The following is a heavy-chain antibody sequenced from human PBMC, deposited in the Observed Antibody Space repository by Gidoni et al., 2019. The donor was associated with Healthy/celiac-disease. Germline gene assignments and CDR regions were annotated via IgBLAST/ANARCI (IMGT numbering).Heavy chain of an antibody. V-gene: IGHV3-23*01. CDR2: IGGSGDTT. CDR3: AKSDYYDSSFSSWGY. Sequence: EVQLLESGGGLVQPGGSLRLSCEASGFTFSSYAMTWVRQAPGKGLEWVSTIGGSGDTTYSADSVKGRFTISRANSKNTLYLLMNSLRAEDTAIYYCAKSDYYDSSFSSWGYWGQGTLVTVSS. CDR1: GFTFSSYA. D-gene: IGHD3-22*01. J-gene: IGHJ4*02.